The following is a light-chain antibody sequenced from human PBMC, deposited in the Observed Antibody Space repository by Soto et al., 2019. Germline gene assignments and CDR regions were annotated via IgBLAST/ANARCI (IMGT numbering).Light chain of an antibody. CDR3: QQYDSSPRT. J-gene: IGKJ2*02. CDR1: EIISSNF. CDR2: GAS. V-gene: IGKV3-20*01. Sequence: EIVLTQSPGTLSLSPEESATLSCRASEIISSNFLAWYQQKPGQAPRLLIYGASSLATGIPDRFSGSGSGTDFTLTITRLEPGDFAVYYCQQYDSSPRTFGQGTKLEI.